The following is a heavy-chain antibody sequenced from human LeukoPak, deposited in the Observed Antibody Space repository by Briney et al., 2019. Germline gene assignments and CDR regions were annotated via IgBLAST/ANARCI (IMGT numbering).Heavy chain of an antibody. D-gene: IGHD2-2*01. Sequence: PGGSLRLSCTASGFSFSHFGMHWVRQAPGKGLEWVSYIGAAGSTIYYADSVKGRFTISRDNAKNSLFLQMNSLRAEDTAVYYCARDSSTYAGPPDYWGQGTLVTVSS. V-gene: IGHV3-48*01. CDR2: IGAAGSTI. J-gene: IGHJ4*02. CDR1: GFSFSHFG. CDR3: ARDSSTYAGPPDY.